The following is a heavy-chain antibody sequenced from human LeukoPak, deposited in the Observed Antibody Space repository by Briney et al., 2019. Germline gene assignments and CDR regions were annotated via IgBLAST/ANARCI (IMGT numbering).Heavy chain of an antibody. Sequence: GGSLRLSCAASGFTLSSYGMHWVRQAPGKGLEWVAVISYDGSNKYYADSVKGRFTISRDNSKNTLYLQMNSLRAEDTAVYYCAKGRRIAAAGTPLDYWGQETLVTVSS. CDR1: GFTLSSYG. D-gene: IGHD6-13*01. V-gene: IGHV3-30*18. CDR3: AKGRRIAAAGTPLDY. CDR2: ISYDGSNK. J-gene: IGHJ4*02.